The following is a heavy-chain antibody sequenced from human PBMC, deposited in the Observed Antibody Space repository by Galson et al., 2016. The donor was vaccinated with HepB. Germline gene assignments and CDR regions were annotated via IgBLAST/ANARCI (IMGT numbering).Heavy chain of an antibody. CDR1: GLTFGDYG. J-gene: IGHJ4*02. D-gene: IGHD2-21*01. V-gene: IGHV3-30*18. CDR2: MSFRGKIE. CDR3: AKDLTAYCGDHCPTPFDS. Sequence: SLRLSCAASGLTFGDYGVHWVRQAPGKGLEWVAFMSFRGKIEHYADSVQGRFTVSRDTDTLYLQMNGLRPADTAVYYCAKDLTAYCGDHCPTPFDSWGQGTLVIVSS.